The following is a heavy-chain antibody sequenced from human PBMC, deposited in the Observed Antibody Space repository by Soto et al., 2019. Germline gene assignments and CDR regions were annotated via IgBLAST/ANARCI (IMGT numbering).Heavy chain of an antibody. D-gene: IGHD4-17*01. V-gene: IGHV4-30-4*01. CDR1: GGSISTVDSY. J-gene: IGHJ4*02. CDR3: ARDDTGYGDIDC. CDR2: IYHSGAT. Sequence: QVQLQESGPGLVKPSQTLSLTCTVSGGSISTVDSYWSWIRQSPEKGLEWIGYIYHSGATYYNPSLHSRLTMSIDTSKSQFSLGLTSVTAADTAVYYCARDDTGYGDIDCWGQGALVTVSS.